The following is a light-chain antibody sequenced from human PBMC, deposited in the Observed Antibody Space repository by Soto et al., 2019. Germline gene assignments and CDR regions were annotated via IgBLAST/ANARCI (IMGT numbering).Light chain of an antibody. J-gene: IGLJ1*01. V-gene: IGLV2-14*01. CDR3: SSYTTSRIYV. CDR2: EVT. Sequence: QPVLTQPASVSGSPGQSITISCTGTSSDVGGYNYVSWYQHHPGKAPKLMIYEVTNRPTGVSNRFSGSKSGNTASLTISGLQAEDEADYYCSSYTTSRIYVFGTGTKLTVL. CDR1: SSDVGGYNY.